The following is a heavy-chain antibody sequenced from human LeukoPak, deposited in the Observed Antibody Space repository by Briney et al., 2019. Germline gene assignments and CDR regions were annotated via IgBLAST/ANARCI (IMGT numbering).Heavy chain of an antibody. Sequence: SETLSLTCAVYGGSFSGYYWSWIRQPPGKGLEWIGEINHSGSTNYNPSLKSRVTISVDTSKNQFSLKLSSVTAADTAVYYCARRPHCYDSSAPRFDYWGQGTLVTVSS. V-gene: IGHV4-34*01. CDR3: ARRPHCYDSSAPRFDY. CDR2: INHSGST. D-gene: IGHD3-22*01. CDR1: GGSFSGYY. J-gene: IGHJ4*02.